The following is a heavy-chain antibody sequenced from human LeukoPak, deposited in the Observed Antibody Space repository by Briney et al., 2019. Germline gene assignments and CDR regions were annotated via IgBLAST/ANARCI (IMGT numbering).Heavy chain of an antibody. CDR2: IYYSGST. V-gene: IGHV4-39*07. CDR1: GGSISSGSYY. D-gene: IGHD6-19*01. CDR3: ARHGPPDSSGWYDY. J-gene: IGHJ4*02. Sequence: PSETLSLTCTVSGGSISSGSYYWGWIRQPPGKGLEWIGSIYYSGSTYYNPSLKSRVTISVDTSKNQFSLKLSSVTAADTAVYYCARHGPPDSSGWYDYWGQGTLVTVSS.